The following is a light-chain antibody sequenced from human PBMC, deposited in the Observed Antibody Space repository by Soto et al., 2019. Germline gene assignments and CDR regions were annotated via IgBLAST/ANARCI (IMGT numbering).Light chain of an antibody. CDR2: SNN. Sequence: QSVLTQPPSASGTPGQRVTISCSGSSSNIGSNTVNWYQQLPGTAPKLLIYSNNQRPSGVTVRFSGSKSGTSASLAISGLQSEDEADYYCAAWDDSLNGYVFGTGNKLTVL. CDR1: SSNIGSNT. CDR3: AAWDDSLNGYV. J-gene: IGLJ1*01. V-gene: IGLV1-44*01.